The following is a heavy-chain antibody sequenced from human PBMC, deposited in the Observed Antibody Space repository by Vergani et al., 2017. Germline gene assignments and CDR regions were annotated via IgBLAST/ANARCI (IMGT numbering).Heavy chain of an antibody. CDR3: VRVPLIRRGSGNYGINNYHGMDV. V-gene: IGHV3-7*01. Sequence: EGQLVESGGDWVQRGGSLRLSCAASGFISSSYWMSWVRQAPGKGLEWVANVNQDGSEKYYVDVVRGRFTISRDNAKNSIYLQMNSLRAEDTAVYFCVRVPLIRRGSGNYGINNYHGMDVWGQGTTVIVSS. CDR1: GFISSSYW. CDR2: VNQDGSEK. J-gene: IGHJ6*02. D-gene: IGHD3-10*01.